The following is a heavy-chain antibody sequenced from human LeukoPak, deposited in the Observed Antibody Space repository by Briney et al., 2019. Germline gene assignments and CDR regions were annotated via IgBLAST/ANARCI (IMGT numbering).Heavy chain of an antibody. D-gene: IGHD3-22*01. CDR2: IYYSGST. CDR1: GGSISSYY. CDR3: ARGSKYYYDSSGYYWFDY. J-gene: IGHJ4*02. Sequence: PSETLSLTCTVSGGSISSYYWSWIRQPPGKGLEWIGYIYYSGSTNYNPSLKSRVTKSVDTSKNQFSLKLSSVTAADTAVYYCARGSKYYYDSSGYYWFDYWGQGTLVTVSS. V-gene: IGHV4-59*01.